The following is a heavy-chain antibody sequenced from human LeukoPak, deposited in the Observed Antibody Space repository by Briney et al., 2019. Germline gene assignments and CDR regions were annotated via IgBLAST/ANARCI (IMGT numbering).Heavy chain of an antibody. CDR3: ARVGKNGWDFDH. CDR1: GFTFSSYG. CDR2: IRGSGGST. J-gene: IGHJ4*02. Sequence: GGSLRLSCVASGFTFSSYGMSWVRQAPGKGLEGASAIRGSGGSTYYADSVKRRFTISRDNSKDTLYLQMNSVRAEETAVYYCARVGKNGWDFDHWGQGTLVTVSS. V-gene: IGHV3-23*01. D-gene: IGHD6-19*01.